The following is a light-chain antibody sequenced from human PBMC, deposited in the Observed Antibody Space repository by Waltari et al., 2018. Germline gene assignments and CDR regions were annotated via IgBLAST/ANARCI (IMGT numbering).Light chain of an antibody. V-gene: IGLV1-44*01. Sequence: QSVLTQSPSASGTPGQRVTISCSGSSSNIWANTVHWYQQFPGTPPRPPIYSNDQRPSGVPDRFSGSKSGTSASLAISGLQSEDETDYYCAAWDDSLNGWVFGGGTKLTVL. J-gene: IGLJ3*02. CDR1: SSNIWANT. CDR2: SND. CDR3: AAWDDSLNGWV.